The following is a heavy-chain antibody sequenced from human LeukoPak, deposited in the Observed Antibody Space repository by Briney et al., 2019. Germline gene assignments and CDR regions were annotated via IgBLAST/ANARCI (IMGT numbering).Heavy chain of an antibody. Sequence: ASVKVSCKASGGTFSSYAISWVRQAPGQGLEWMGGIIPIFGTANYAQKFQGRVTITADESTSTAYMELSSLRSEDTAVYYCARGRLYCSGGSCSTGPDYWGQGTLVTVSS. CDR3: ARGRLYCSGGSCSTGPDY. CDR2: IIPIFGTA. V-gene: IGHV1-69*13. J-gene: IGHJ4*02. D-gene: IGHD2-15*01. CDR1: GGTFSSYA.